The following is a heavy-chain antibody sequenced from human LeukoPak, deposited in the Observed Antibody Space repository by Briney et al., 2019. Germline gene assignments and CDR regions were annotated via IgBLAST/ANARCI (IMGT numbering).Heavy chain of an antibody. Sequence: ASVNVSCKASGYTFTGYYMHWVRQAPGQGLEWMGWINPNSGGTNYAQKFQGRVTMTRNTSISTAYSELSSLRSEDTAVCYCARAFYDSSGYYYYMDVWGKGTTVTISS. V-gene: IGHV1-2*02. J-gene: IGHJ6*03. CDR1: GYTFTGYY. D-gene: IGHD3-22*01. CDR3: ARAFYDSSGYYYYMDV. CDR2: INPNSGGT.